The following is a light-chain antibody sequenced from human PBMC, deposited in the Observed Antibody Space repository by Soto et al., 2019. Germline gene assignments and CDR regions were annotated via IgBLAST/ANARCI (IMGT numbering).Light chain of an antibody. Sequence: QMTQSPSTLSASIGDRVTITCRASKSIYNRLAWYQQMPGKAPNLLIYDASSFESGVPSRFRGSGSETEFTLTISGLQPDDFATYYCQQFSDGWTFGQGTKVDIK. CDR1: KSIYNR. CDR2: DAS. V-gene: IGKV1-5*01. J-gene: IGKJ1*01. CDR3: QQFSDGWT.